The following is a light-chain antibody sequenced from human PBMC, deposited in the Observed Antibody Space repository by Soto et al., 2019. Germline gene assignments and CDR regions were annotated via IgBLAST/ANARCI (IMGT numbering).Light chain of an antibody. CDR1: SSDVGGYNY. CDR2: DVS. CDR3: SSYTSSNTWV. J-gene: IGLJ3*02. V-gene: IGLV2-14*01. Sequence: QSALTQPASVSGSPGQSITISCTGSSSDVGGYNYVSWFQQHPGEAPKLMIYDVSNRPSGVSDRFSGSKSGNTASLTISGLQAEDEADYCCSSYTSSNTWVFGGGTQLTVL.